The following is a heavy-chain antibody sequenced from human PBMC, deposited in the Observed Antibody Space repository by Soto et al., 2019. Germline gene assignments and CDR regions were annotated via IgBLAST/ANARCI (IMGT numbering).Heavy chain of an antibody. CDR2: ISSSSSTI. Sequence: PGGSLRLSCAASGFTFSSYSMNWVRQAPGKGLLWVSYISSSSSTIYYADSVKGRFTISRDNAKNSLYLRMNSLRDEDTAVYYCARGLPEYCTNGVCYGMDVWGQGTTVTVSS. V-gene: IGHV3-48*02. D-gene: IGHD2-8*01. CDR1: GFTFSSYS. CDR3: ARGLPEYCTNGVCYGMDV. J-gene: IGHJ6*02.